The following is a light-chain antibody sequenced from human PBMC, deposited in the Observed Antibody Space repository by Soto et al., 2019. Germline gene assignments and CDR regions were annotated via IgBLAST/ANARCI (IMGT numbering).Light chain of an antibody. CDR2: AAS. V-gene: IGKV1-9*01. CDR1: QAISSY. J-gene: IGKJ1*01. CDR3: QHYNSYSEA. Sequence: DIQLTQAPSFLSASAGYRFSITCRASQAISSYLAWYQQKPGRAPKLLIYAASTLQSGVPSRFSGSGSGTEFTLTITSLQPEDFATYYCQHYNSYSEAFGQGTTGDIK.